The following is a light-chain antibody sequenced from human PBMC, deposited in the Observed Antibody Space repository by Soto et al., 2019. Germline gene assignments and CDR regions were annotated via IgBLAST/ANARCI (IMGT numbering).Light chain of an antibody. CDR2: KNN. CDR1: SSNIGTDD. V-gene: IGLV1-47*01. Sequence: QSVLTQPPSASGTPGQRVTISCSGSSSNIGTDDVFWYLQFPGTAPKLLIYKNNQRPSGVSDRFSGSKSGTSASLASSGLRSEDEADYYCAAWDATLSGYVFGTGTKVTVL. CDR3: AAWDATLSGYV. J-gene: IGLJ1*01.